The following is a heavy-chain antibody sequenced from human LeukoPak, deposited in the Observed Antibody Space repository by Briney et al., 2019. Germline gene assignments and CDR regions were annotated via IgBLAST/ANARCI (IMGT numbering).Heavy chain of an antibody. Sequence: GGSLRLSCAASGFTFSSFAMSWVRQAPGKGLEWVSTISGSSDTTYYADAVKGRFTISRDNSKNTLFLQMSSLRAEDTAVYYCVKSGTFFLYYFDSWGQGTQLTVSS. V-gene: IGHV3-23*01. CDR1: GFTFSSFA. CDR2: ISGSSDTT. J-gene: IGHJ4*02. CDR3: VKSGTFFLYYFDS. D-gene: IGHD1-26*01.